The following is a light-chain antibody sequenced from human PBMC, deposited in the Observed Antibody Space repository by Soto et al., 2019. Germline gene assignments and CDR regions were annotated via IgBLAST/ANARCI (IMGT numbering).Light chain of an antibody. CDR1: SSNIGSNS. J-gene: IGLJ2*01. V-gene: IGLV1-44*01. CDR2: SSN. CDR3: AAWDDSLNGPV. Sequence: QAVVTQPPSASGTPGQRVTISCSGSSSNIGSNSVNWYQQFPGTAPKLLIYSSNQRPSGVPDRFSGSKSGTSASLAISGLQSEDEADYYCAAWDDSLNGPVFGGGTKLTVL.